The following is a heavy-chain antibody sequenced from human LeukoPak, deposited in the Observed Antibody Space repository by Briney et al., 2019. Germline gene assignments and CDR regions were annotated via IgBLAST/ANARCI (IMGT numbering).Heavy chain of an antibody. Sequence: SETLSLTCTVSGGSISSYYWSWIRQPPGKGLEWIGYIYYSGSTNYNPSLKSRVTISVDTSKNQFSQKLSSVTAADTAVYYCARRDIVVVEDAFDIWGQGTMVTASS. D-gene: IGHD2-15*01. J-gene: IGHJ3*02. CDR2: IYYSGST. CDR1: GGSISSYY. CDR3: ARRDIVVVEDAFDI. V-gene: IGHV4-59*01.